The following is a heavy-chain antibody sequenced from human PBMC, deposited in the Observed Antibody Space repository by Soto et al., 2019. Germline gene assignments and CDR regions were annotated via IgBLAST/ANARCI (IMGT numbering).Heavy chain of an antibody. CDR2: ISDHNGNT. V-gene: IGHV1-18*01. Sequence: QVHLVQSGAEVKKPGASVKVSCKGSGYAFTTYGITWVRQAPGQGLEWMGWISDHNGNTNYAQKLQGRVTVTRDTSTSTAYMERRSLRSDDTAVDDWARGRDGDYWGQGARVTVSS. D-gene: IGHD6-6*01. CDR3: ARGRDGDY. J-gene: IGHJ4*02. CDR1: GYAFTTYG.